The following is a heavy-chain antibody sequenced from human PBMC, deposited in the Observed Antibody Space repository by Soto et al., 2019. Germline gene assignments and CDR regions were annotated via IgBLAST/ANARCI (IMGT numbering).Heavy chain of an antibody. CDR2: IYYSGST. Sequence: QVQLQESGPGLVKPSETLSLTCTVSGGSISSYYWSWIRQPPGKGLEWIGYIYYSGSTNYNPSLKSRVTISVDTSKNQFSLKLSSVTAADTAVYYCARDRFLAMLPDYWGQGTLVTVSS. D-gene: IGHD2-15*01. CDR3: ARDRFLAMLPDY. J-gene: IGHJ4*02. CDR1: GGSISSYY. V-gene: IGHV4-59*01.